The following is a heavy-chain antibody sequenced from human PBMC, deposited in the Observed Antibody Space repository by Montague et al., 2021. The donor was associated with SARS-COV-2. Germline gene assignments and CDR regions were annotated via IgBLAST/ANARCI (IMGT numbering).Heavy chain of an antibody. CDR3: ARRPLGYYYYGMDV. CDR2: IYHSGST. Sequence: SETLSLTCAVSGGSISSSNWWSWVRQPPGKGLEWIGEIYHSGSTNYNPSLKSRVTISVDKSKNQFSLKLSAVTAAATAVYYCARRPLGYYYYGMDVWGQGTTVTVSS. CDR1: GGSISSSNW. V-gene: IGHV4-4*02. J-gene: IGHJ6*02.